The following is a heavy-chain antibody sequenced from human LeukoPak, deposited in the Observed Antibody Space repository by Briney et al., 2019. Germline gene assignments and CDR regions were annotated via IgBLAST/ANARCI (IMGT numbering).Heavy chain of an antibody. Sequence: PGGSLRLSCAASGFSFSSYSMNWVRQAPGKGLEWVSSISRSSSYIYYADSMKGRFTISRDNSKNTLYLQMNSLRAEDTAVYYCARVYFDSSGYPTTDYFDYWGQGTLVTVSS. CDR2: ISRSSSYI. D-gene: IGHD3-22*01. J-gene: IGHJ4*02. CDR3: ARVYFDSSGYPTTDYFDY. CDR1: GFSFSSYS. V-gene: IGHV3-21*04.